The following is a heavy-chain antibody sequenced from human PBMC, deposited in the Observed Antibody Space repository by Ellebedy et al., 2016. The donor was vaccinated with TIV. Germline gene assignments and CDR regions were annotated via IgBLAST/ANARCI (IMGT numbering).Heavy chain of an antibody. V-gene: IGHV3-48*01. Sequence: GESLKIPCVGSGFTFSTYSFNWVRQAPGKGLEWVSYIGGSGSTINYADSVKGRFTVSRDNAKDSLYLQMDSLRADDTAVYYCARAGDYDLLSPAGGYWGQGTLVTVSS. D-gene: IGHD3-22*01. CDR3: ARAGDYDLLSPAGGY. CDR1: GFTFSTYS. CDR2: IGGSGSTI. J-gene: IGHJ4*02.